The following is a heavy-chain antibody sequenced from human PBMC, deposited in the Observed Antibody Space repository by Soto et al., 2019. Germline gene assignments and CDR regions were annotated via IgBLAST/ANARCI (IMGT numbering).Heavy chain of an antibody. Sequence: EVQLLESGGGLVQPGGSLTLSCAASGFTFRNYAMSWVRQAPGKGLEWVSGLSGSAGSTSYADYVKGRFTISRDNSKNTLYLQMYSLRDEDTALYYGARKGVVAASHDAFDIWGQGTMVTVSS. CDR1: GFTFRNYA. J-gene: IGHJ3*02. CDR3: ARKGVVAASHDAFDI. CDR2: LSGSAGST. V-gene: IGHV3-23*01. D-gene: IGHD2-15*01.